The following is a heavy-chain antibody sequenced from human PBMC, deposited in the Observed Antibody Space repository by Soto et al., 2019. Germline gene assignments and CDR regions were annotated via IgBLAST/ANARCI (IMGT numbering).Heavy chain of an antibody. Sequence: QVQLVQSGAEVKKPGSSVKVSCKASGGTFSSYAISCVRQAPGQGLEWMGGIIPIFGTADYAQKFQGRVTITADESTSTGNMELSSLRSEDTAVYCCASHYDSSGYYYRGLDYWGQGTLVTVSS. CDR2: IIPIFGTA. CDR1: GGTFSSYA. V-gene: IGHV1-69*12. D-gene: IGHD3-22*01. J-gene: IGHJ4*02. CDR3: ASHYDSSGYYYRGLDY.